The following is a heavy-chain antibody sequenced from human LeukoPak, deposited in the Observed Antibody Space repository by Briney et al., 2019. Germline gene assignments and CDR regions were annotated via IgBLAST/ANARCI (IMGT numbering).Heavy chain of an antibody. CDR1: GFTFGSYA. CDR3: AKDRHSGSTRFSQYFDS. CDR2: ISDSGGST. D-gene: IGHD1-26*01. J-gene: IGHJ4*02. Sequence: PGRSLRLSCAASGFTFGSYAMSWVRQAPGKGLEWVSGISDSGGSTHYADSVKGRFTISRDNSKNTLYLQMNSLRAEDTAVYYCAKDRHSGSTRFSQYFDSWGQGTLVTVSS. V-gene: IGHV3-23*01.